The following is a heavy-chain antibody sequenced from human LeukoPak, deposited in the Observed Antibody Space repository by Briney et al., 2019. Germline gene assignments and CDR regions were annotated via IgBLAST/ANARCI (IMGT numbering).Heavy chain of an antibody. CDR3: ARDQVRIAAAGMARIWFDP. J-gene: IGHJ5*02. CDR1: GYTFTSYG. Sequence: ASVKVSCKASGYTFTSYGISWVRQAPGQGLEWMGWISAYNGNTNYAQKLQGRVTMTTDTSTSTAYMELRSLRSYDTAVYYCARDQVRIAAAGMARIWFDPWGQGTLVTVSS. D-gene: IGHD6-13*01. CDR2: ISAYNGNT. V-gene: IGHV1-18*01.